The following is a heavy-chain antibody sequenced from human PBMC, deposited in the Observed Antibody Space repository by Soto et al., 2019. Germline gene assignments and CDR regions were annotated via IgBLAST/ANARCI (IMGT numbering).Heavy chain of an antibody. V-gene: IGHV1-58*01. Sequence: SVKVSFKASGFTFTSSPVQWVRQARGQRLEWIGWIVVGMGNTNYAQKFQERVTITRDMSTSTAYMELSSLRSEDTAVYYCAAGPQHWGQGTLVTVSS. CDR1: GFTFTSSP. CDR3: AAGPQH. J-gene: IGHJ4*02. CDR2: IVVGMGNT.